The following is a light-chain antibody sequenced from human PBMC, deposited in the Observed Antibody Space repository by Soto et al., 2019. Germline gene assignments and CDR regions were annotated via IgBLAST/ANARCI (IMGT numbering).Light chain of an antibody. CDR1: QTISSW. CDR2: KAS. V-gene: IGKV1-5*03. J-gene: IGKJ1*01. CDR3: QHYNSYSEA. Sequence: DIQMTQSPSTLSGSVGDRVTITCRASQTISSWLAWYQQKPGKAPKLLIYKASTLKSGVPSRFSGSGFGTEFTLTISSLQPDDFATYYCQHYNSYSEAFGQGTKVDSK.